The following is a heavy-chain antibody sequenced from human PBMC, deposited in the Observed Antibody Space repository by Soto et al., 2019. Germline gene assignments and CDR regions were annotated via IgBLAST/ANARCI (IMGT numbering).Heavy chain of an antibody. CDR2: INHSGST. CDR1: GGSFSGYY. CDR3: ARGNMVRAALGDY. J-gene: IGHJ4*02. V-gene: IGHV4-34*01. D-gene: IGHD3-10*01. Sequence: QVQLQQWGAGLLKPSETLSLTCAVYGGSFSGYYWSWIRQPPGKGLEWIGEINHSGSTNYNPSLKSRVTISVDTSKNQFSLKLSSVTAADTAVYYCARGNMVRAALGDYWGQGTLVTVSS.